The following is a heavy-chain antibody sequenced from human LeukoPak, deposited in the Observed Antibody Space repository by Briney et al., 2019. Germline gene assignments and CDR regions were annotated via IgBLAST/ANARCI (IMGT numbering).Heavy chain of an antibody. CDR1: GGSISSGDYY. D-gene: IGHD3-10*01. J-gene: IGHJ5*02. Sequence: SETLSLTCTVSGGSISSGDYYWSWIRQPPGKGLEWIGYIYYSGSTYYNPSLKSRVTISVDKSKNQFSLKLNSVTAADTAVYYCAREEGRVPTWFDPWGQGTLVTVSS. CDR2: IYYSGST. V-gene: IGHV4-30-4*02. CDR3: AREEGRVPTWFDP.